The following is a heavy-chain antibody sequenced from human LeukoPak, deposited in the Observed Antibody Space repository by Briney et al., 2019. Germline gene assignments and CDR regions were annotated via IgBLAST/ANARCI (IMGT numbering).Heavy chain of an antibody. CDR2: MNPNSGNT. D-gene: IGHD6-6*01. Sequence: ASVKVSCKASGYTFTSYDINWVRQATGQGLEWMGWMNPNSGNTGYAQKFQGRVTMTRNTSISTAYMELSSLRSEDTAVYYCASQDSSSDAFDIWGQGTMVTVSS. V-gene: IGHV1-8*01. J-gene: IGHJ3*02. CDR3: ASQDSSSDAFDI. CDR1: GYTFTSYD.